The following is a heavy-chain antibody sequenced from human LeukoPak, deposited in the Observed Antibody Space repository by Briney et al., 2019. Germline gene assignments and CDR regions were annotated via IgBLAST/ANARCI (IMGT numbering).Heavy chain of an antibody. V-gene: IGHV6-1*01. D-gene: IGHD6-13*01. CDR2: AYYGSKWYF. CDR3: ARGSRGAAADGINWFDP. CDR1: GDSLSSNRVA. Sequence: SQTLSLTCAISGDSLSSNRVAWNWIRQSPSRGLELLGRAYYGSKWYFNYAPSVKTRITINPDTSKNQFSLQLKSVTPDDTAVYYCARGSRGAAADGINWFDPWGQGTLVTVSS. J-gene: IGHJ5*02.